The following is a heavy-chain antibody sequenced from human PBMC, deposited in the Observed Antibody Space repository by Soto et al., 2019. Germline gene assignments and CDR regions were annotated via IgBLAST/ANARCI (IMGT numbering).Heavy chain of an antibody. Sequence: PSETLSLTCTVSSASPSNYYGSWIRQPAGKGLEWIGRIFPTGNTDYNPSLRSRVTMSVDTSKDQFALRLNSVTAADTAVYYCARGSLGPDYWGPGTLVTVSS. J-gene: IGHJ4*02. V-gene: IGHV4-4*07. CDR2: IFPTGNT. D-gene: IGHD1-26*01. CDR3: ARGSLGPDY. CDR1: SASPSNYY.